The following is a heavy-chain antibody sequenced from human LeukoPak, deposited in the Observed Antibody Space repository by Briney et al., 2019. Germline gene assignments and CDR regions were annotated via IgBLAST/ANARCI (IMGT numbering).Heavy chain of an antibody. D-gene: IGHD6-6*01. Sequence: GRSLRLSCAASGFTFSSYGMHWVRQAPGKGLEWVAVISYDGSNKYYADSVKGRFTISRDNPKNTLYLQMNSLRAEDTAVYYCAKDEGEGSSAFDPWGQGTLVTVSS. CDR2: ISYDGSNK. J-gene: IGHJ5*02. CDR1: GFTFSSYG. CDR3: AKDEGEGSSAFDP. V-gene: IGHV3-30*18.